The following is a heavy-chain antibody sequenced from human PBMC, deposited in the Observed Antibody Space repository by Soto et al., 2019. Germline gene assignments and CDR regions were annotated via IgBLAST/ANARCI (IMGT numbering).Heavy chain of an antibody. CDR2: INGGNGNT. D-gene: IGHD4-4*01. CDR1: EYTFTSYT. Sequence: ASVKVSCKASEYTFTSYTMHWVRQAPGQRLEWMGWINGGNGNTKYSQKFQGRVTITRDTSASTAYMELSSLRSDDTAVYYCARELQGLYYFDYCGQGTLVTVSS. CDR3: ARELQGLYYFDY. J-gene: IGHJ4*02. V-gene: IGHV1-3*01.